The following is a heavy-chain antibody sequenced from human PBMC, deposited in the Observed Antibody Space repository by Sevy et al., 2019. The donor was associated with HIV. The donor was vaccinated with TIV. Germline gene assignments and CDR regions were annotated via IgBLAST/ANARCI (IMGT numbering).Heavy chain of an antibody. Sequence: ASVKVSCKASGYTFTSYGISWVRQAPGQGLEWMGWISAYNGNTNYAQKLQGRVTMTTDTSTSTAYMELRSLRSDDTAVYYCARHTNWNDVYGAFDIWGQGTMVTVSS. CDR2: ISAYNGNT. CDR1: GYTFTSYG. D-gene: IGHD1-1*01. V-gene: IGHV1-18*01. J-gene: IGHJ3*02. CDR3: ARHTNWNDVYGAFDI.